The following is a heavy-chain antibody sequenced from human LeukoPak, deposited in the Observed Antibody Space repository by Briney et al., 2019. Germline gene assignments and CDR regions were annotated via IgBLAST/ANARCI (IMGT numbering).Heavy chain of an antibody. D-gene: IGHD3-10*01. Sequence: PSETLSLTCTVSGGSISSSSYYWGWVRQPPRKGLEWIGSIYYSGTTYYNPSLKSRVTISVDTSKNQFSLKLSSVTAADTALYYCARRFIRPSASWGAFDIWGQGTMVTVSS. CDR3: ARRFIRPSASWGAFDI. CDR2: IYYSGTT. V-gene: IGHV4-39*01. CDR1: GGSISSSSYY. J-gene: IGHJ3*02.